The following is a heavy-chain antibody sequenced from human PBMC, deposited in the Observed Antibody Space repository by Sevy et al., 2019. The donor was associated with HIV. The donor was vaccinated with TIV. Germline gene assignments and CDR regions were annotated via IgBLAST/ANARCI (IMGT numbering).Heavy chain of an antibody. CDR2: IKQDGSEK. D-gene: IGHD3-10*01. CDR1: GFSSSRYW. V-gene: IGHV3-7*01. CDR3: GSGLMRYFDL. Sequence: GGSLRLSCAASGFSSSRYWMSWVRQTPGKGLEWVANIKQDGSEKKYGDSVEGRFTISRDNDKNSLFLQMNSPRVEDTAVYYCGSGLMRYFDLWGRGTLVTVSS. J-gene: IGHJ2*01.